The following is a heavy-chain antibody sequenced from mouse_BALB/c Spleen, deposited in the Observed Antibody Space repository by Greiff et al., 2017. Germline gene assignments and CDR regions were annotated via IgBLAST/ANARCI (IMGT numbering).Heavy chain of an antibody. CDR3: ARDRGLRRWFIDY. CDR2: IWAGGST. CDR1: GFSLTSYG. D-gene: IGHD1-1*02. V-gene: IGHV2-9*02. J-gene: IGHJ2*01. Sequence: VKLVESGPGLVAPSQSLSITCTVSGFSLTSYGVHWVRQPPGKGLEWLGVIWAGGSTNYNSALMSRLSISKDNSKSQVFLKMNSLQTDDTAMYYCARDRGLRRWFIDYWGQGTTLTVSS.